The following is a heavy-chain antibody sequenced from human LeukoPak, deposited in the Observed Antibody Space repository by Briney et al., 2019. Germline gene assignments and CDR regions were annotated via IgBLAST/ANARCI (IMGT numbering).Heavy chain of an antibody. J-gene: IGHJ6*02. CDR1: GYTFTSSG. D-gene: IGHD3-9*01. CDR3: ARDSRYFDWLLGYYYGMDV. CDR2: ISAYNGNT. Sequence: ASVTVSCKASGYTFTSSGISWVRQAPGQGLEWMGWISAYNGNTNYAQKLQGRVTMTTDTSTSTAYMELRSLRSDDTAVYYCARDSRYFDWLLGYYYGMDVWGQGTTVTVSS. V-gene: IGHV1-18*01.